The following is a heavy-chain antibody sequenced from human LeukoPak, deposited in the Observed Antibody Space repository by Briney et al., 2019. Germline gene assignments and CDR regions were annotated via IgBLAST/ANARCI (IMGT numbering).Heavy chain of an antibody. Sequence: KSSETLSLTCTVSGGSIRSSNYYWGWIRQPPGKGLEWIGNIYYNGSPYYNPSLKSRVTISVDTSKNQFSLKLSSVTAPETAVYYCARLSGPLGFCNGGPCYSDWYFDLWGRGTLVTVSS. D-gene: IGHD2-15*01. CDR3: ARLSGPLGFCNGGPCYSDWYFDL. J-gene: IGHJ2*01. CDR1: GGSIRSSNYY. CDR2: IYYNGSP. V-gene: IGHV4-39*01.